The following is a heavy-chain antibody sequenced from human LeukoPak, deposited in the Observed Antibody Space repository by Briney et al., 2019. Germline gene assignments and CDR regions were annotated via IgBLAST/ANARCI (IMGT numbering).Heavy chain of an antibody. V-gene: IGHV3-21*01. CDR1: GVTFSSYS. D-gene: IGHD6-13*01. CDR2: ISSSGTYI. Sequence: PGGPLRLSCEASGVTFSSYSMNWVRQAPGKGLEWVSSISSSGTYIYYADSVKGRFTISRDNAKNSLYLQMSSLRAEDTAVYYCARDPRGYSSSWYYDDYWGQGTLVTVSS. CDR3: ARDPRGYSSSWYYDDY. J-gene: IGHJ4*02.